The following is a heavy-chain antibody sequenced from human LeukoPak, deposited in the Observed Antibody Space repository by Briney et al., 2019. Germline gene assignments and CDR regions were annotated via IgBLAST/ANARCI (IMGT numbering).Heavy chain of an antibody. CDR3: ARDKVIASAGTPNWFDP. Sequence: ASVKVSCKASGYTFNHFGISWVRQAPGQGLEWMGWISAYGGNTNYLQKFQGRITLTTDTATSTAYMELRSLRSDDTAVYYCARDKVIASAGTPNWFDPWGQGTLVTVSS. D-gene: IGHD2-21*01. CDR1: GYTFNHFG. CDR2: ISAYGGNT. J-gene: IGHJ5*02. V-gene: IGHV1-18*01.